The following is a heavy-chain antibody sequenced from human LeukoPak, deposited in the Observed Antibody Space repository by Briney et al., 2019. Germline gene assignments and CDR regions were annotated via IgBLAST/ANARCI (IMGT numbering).Heavy chain of an antibody. CDR2: IYYSGST. J-gene: IGHJ4*02. V-gene: IGHV4-39*01. CDR1: GGSIRSSSYY. CDR3: ARRAAYYDILTGYYTYYFDY. D-gene: IGHD3-9*01. Sequence: KPSETLSLTCTVSGGSIRSSSYYWGWLRQPPGKGLEWIRSIYYSGSTYYNPSLKSRVTISVDTSKNQFSLKLSSVTAADTAVYYCARRAAYYDILTGYYTYYFDYWGQGTLVAVSS.